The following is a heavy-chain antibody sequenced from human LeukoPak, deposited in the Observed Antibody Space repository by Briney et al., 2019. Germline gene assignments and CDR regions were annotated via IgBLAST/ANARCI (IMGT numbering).Heavy chain of an antibody. J-gene: IGHJ5*02. CDR3: ARDSGTTGEVKLDP. D-gene: IGHD3-10*01. CDR1: GGSISSYY. V-gene: IGHV4-4*07. Sequence: SETLSLTCTVSGGSISSYYWSWMQQPAGKGLEWIGRISGSGSTTYNPSLKSRLSISIDTSKNQFSLKLMSVTAADTAVYYCARDSGTTGEVKLDPWGQGTLVTVSS. CDR2: ISGSGST.